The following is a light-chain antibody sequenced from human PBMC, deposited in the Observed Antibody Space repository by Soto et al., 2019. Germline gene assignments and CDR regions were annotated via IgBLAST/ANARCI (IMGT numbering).Light chain of an antibody. V-gene: IGKV3-15*01. CDR3: QQYNDWPRT. Sequence: EIVMTQSPATLSVSPGERATLSCRASQSVSSNLAWYQQKPGQAPRLLIYGAFTRATGIPARFSGSRSGTEFTLTISSLQSEDFAVYYCQQYNDWPRTFGQGTKVEIK. J-gene: IGKJ1*01. CDR1: QSVSSN. CDR2: GAF.